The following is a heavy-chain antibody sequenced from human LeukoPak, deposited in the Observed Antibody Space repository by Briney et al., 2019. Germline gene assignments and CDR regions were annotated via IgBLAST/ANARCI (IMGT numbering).Heavy chain of an antibody. CDR2: ISGGGDST. CDR3: ARDSAYSYDYVWGSYRLGFDY. Sequence: GGSLRLSCAASGFTFSTYAMSWVRQAPGKGLEGVSAISGGGDSTYYADSVKGRFTVSRDNSKNTLYLQMNSLRAEDTAVYYCARDSAYSYDYVWGSYRLGFDYWGQGTLVTVSS. CDR1: GFTFSTYA. J-gene: IGHJ4*02. V-gene: IGHV3-23*01. D-gene: IGHD3-16*02.